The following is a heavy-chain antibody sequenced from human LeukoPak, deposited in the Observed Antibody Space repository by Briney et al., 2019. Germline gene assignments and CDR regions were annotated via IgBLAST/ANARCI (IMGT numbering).Heavy chain of an antibody. CDR3: AKAKKMAPYYFDY. D-gene: IGHD2-8*01. V-gene: IGHV3-23*01. CDR2: ISGSGGST. J-gene: IGHJ4*02. CDR1: GFTFSSYG. Sequence: PGGSLRLSCAASGFTFSSYGMSWVRQAPGKGLEWVSAISGSGGSTYYADSVKGRFTISRDNSKNTLYLQMNSLRAEDTAVYYCAKAKKMAPYYFDYWGQGTLVTVSS.